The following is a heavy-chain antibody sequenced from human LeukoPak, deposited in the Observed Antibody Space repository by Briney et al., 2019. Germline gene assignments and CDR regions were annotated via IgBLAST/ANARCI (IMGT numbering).Heavy chain of an antibody. D-gene: IGHD3-22*01. CDR1: GFTFSSYG. J-gene: IGHJ4*02. V-gene: IGHV3-23*01. Sequence: GGSLRLSCAASGFTFSSYGMSWVRQAPGKGLEWVSAISGSGGSTYYADSVKGRFTISRDNSKNTLYLQMNSLRAEDTAVYYCANTPRVGYDSSGYYFWGQGTLVTVSS. CDR3: ANTPRVGYDSSGYYF. CDR2: ISGSGGST.